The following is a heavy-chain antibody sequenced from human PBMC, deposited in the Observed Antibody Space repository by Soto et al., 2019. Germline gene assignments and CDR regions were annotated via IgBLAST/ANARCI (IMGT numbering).Heavy chain of an antibody. D-gene: IGHD6-19*01. J-gene: IGHJ4*02. CDR3: ARRLQWQLRPLDS. Sequence: LRLSCVVSGFIFNTYGMTWIRQAPGKGLEWVSYINTLSSAIYYADSVKGRFTISRDNAKNSLYLQMNSLRAEDTAVYYCARRLQWQLRPLDSWGRGTLVTVSS. V-gene: IGHV3-48*04. CDR1: GFIFNTYG. CDR2: INTLSSAI.